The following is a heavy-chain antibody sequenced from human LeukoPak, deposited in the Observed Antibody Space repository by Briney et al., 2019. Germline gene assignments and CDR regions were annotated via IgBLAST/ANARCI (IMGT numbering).Heavy chain of an antibody. Sequence: GGSLRLSCAVSGITLSNYGMSWVRQAPGKGLEWVAGISDGGGSRNYADSVKGRFTISRGNPKNTLYLQMNSLRAEDTAVYFCAKRGVVIRAVIIVGFHKEAYYFDYWGQGALVTVSS. CDR2: ISDGGGSR. J-gene: IGHJ4*02. CDR3: AKRGVVIRAVIIVGFHKEAYYFDY. D-gene: IGHD3-10*01. V-gene: IGHV3-23*01. CDR1: GITLSNYG.